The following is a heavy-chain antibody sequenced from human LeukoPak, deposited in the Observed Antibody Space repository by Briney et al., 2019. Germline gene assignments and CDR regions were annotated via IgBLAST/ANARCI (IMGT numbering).Heavy chain of an antibody. Sequence: ASVKVSCKASGYTFTSYEINWVRQATGHGLEWMGWMNPDSGDTAYAQRFQGRVTMTTDTSTSTAYMELRSLRFDDTAVYYCARAHTAMVTGYFDYWGQGTLVTVSS. J-gene: IGHJ4*02. CDR1: GYTFTSYE. D-gene: IGHD5-18*01. V-gene: IGHV1-8*01. CDR2: MNPDSGDT. CDR3: ARAHTAMVTGYFDY.